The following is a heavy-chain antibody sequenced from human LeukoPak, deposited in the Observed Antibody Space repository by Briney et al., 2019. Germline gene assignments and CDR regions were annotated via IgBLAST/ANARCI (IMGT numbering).Heavy chain of an antibody. CDR2: ISGSGGST. Sequence: GGSLRLSCAASGFTFSSYAMSWVRQAPGKGLEWVSAISGSGGSTYYADSVKGRFTISRDNSKNTLYLQMNSLRAEDTAVYYCAKSKGYRLYYYDSSGYCSDYVGQGTLVTVSS. J-gene: IGHJ4*02. CDR1: GFTFSSYA. V-gene: IGHV3-23*01. CDR3: AKSKGYRLYYYDSSGYCSDY. D-gene: IGHD3-22*01.